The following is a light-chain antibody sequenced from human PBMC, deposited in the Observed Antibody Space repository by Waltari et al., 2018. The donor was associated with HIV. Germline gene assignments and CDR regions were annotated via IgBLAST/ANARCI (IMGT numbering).Light chain of an antibody. CDR2: KAS. Sequence: DIQMTQSPSTLSASVGDRVTIPCRASQSISSWLAWYQQKPGKAPKLLIYKASSLESGVPSRFSGSGSGTEFTLTISSLQPDDFATYYCQQYNSYPRDAFGQGTKLEIK. CDR1: QSISSW. CDR3: QQYNSYPRDA. J-gene: IGKJ2*01. V-gene: IGKV1-5*03.